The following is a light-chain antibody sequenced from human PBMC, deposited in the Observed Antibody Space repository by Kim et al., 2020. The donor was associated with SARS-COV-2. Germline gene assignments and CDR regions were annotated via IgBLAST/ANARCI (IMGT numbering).Light chain of an antibody. Sequence: SSELTQDPAVSVALGQTVRITCQGDSLRSYYATWYQQKPGQAPIPVIYGKNNRPSGIPDRFSGSSSGNTASLTITGTQAGDEADYYCTSRDSNDYVVFGG. CDR2: GKN. J-gene: IGLJ2*01. V-gene: IGLV3-19*01. CDR1: SLRSYY. CDR3: TSRDSNDYVV.